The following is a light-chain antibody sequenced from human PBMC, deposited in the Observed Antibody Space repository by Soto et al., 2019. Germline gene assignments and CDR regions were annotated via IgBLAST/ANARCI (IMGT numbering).Light chain of an antibody. CDR3: SSFTAITTFV. CDR2: DVS. CDR1: TSDVGRYDY. V-gene: IGLV2-14*03. Sequence: QSVLAQPASVSGSPGQSITISCTGTTSDVGRYDYVSWFQQHPGKAPKLIIYDVSHWPSGVSDRFSGSKSGNTASLTISGLQAEDEADYYCSSFTAITTFVFGTGTKLTVL. J-gene: IGLJ1*01.